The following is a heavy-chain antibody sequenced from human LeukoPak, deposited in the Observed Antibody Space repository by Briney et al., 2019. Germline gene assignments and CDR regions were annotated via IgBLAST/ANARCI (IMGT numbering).Heavy chain of an antibody. V-gene: IGHV1-69*06. CDR1: GCTFSSYA. Sequence: SVKVSCKASGCTFSSYAISWVRQAPGQGLEWMGGIIPIFGTANYAQKFQGRVTITADKSTSTAYMELSSLRSEDTAVYYCARGTDYYYYYMDVWGKGTTVTVSS. CDR2: IIPIFGTA. CDR3: ARGTDYYYYYMDV. J-gene: IGHJ6*03.